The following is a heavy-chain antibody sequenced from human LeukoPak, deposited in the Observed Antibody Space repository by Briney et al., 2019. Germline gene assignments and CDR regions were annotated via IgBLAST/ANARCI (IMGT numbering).Heavy chain of an antibody. Sequence: GGSLRLSCAASGFSVSTNYMSWVRQAPGKGPEWVSVIYSSGSTYYADSVKGRFTISRDTSENTVYLQMNSLRADDTAVYYCARRQDDSPLGYWGQGTLVTVSS. CDR1: GFSVSTNY. D-gene: IGHD3-9*01. CDR3: ARRQDDSPLGY. CDR2: IYSSGST. V-gene: IGHV3-53*01. J-gene: IGHJ4*02.